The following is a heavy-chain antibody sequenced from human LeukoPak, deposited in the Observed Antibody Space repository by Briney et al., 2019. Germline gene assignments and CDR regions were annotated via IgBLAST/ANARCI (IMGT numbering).Heavy chain of an antibody. CDR1: GFTFRTYA. CDR3: AKDRQWLVRGWFDP. CDR2: MSNDRVKI. Sequence: QAGGSLRLSCAASGFTFRTYAMHWVRQAPGEGLEWVAFMSNDRVKIFHADSVKGRFTISRDNSKNTLYLQMNSLRAEDTAVYYCAKDRQWLVRGWFDPWGQGTLVTVSS. V-gene: IGHV3-30*18. J-gene: IGHJ5*02. D-gene: IGHD6-19*01.